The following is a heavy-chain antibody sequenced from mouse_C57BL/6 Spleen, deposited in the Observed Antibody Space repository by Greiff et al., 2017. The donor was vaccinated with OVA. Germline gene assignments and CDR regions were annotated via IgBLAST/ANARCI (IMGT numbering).Heavy chain of an antibody. Sequence: EVMLVESEGGLVQPGSSMKLSCTASGFTFSDYYMAWVRQVPEKGLEWVANINYDGSSTYYLDSLKSRFIISRDNAKNILYLQMSSLKSEDTATYYCARERTGTGWYFDVWGTGTTVTVSS. V-gene: IGHV5-16*01. CDR2: INYDGSST. CDR1: GFTFSDYY. CDR3: ARERTGTGWYFDV. D-gene: IGHD4-1*01. J-gene: IGHJ1*03.